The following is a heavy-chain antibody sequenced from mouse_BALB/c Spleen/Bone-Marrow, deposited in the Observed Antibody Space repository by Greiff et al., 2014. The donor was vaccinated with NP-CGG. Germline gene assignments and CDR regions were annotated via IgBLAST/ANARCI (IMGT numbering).Heavy chain of an antibody. Sequence: QVQLQQSGAELVKPGAPVKLSRKASGYTFTSYWMNWVKQRPGRGLEWIGRIDPSDSETHYNQKFKDKATLTVDKSSSTAYIQLSSLTSEDSAVYYCARRGYGYGFAYWGQGLWSLSLQ. V-gene: IGHV1-69*02. CDR3: ARRGYGYGFAY. J-gene: IGHJ3*01. D-gene: IGHD1-2*01. CDR1: GYTFTSYW. CDR2: IDPSDSET.